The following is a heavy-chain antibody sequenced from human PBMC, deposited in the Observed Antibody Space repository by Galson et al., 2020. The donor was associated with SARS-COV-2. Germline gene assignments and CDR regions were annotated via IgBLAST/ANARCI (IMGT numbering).Heavy chain of an antibody. D-gene: IGHD3-10*01. CDR3: AKEGYYGSGMYGMDV. CDR1: GFTFSSYA. J-gene: IGHJ6*02. CDR2: ISGSGGST. V-gene: IGHV3-23*01. Sequence: GGSLRLSCVASGFTFSSYAMTWVRQAPGKGLEWVSGISGSGGSTYYADSVKGQFTISRDNSKNTLYLQMNSLRAEDTAVYYCAKEGYYGSGMYGMDVWGQGTTVTVSS.